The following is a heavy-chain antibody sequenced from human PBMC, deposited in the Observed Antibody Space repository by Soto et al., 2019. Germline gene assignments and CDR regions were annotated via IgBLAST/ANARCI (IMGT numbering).Heavy chain of an antibody. CDR1: GGSISSYY. CDR3: ARRLREGDWFDP. J-gene: IGHJ5*02. V-gene: IGHV4-59*08. Sequence: SETLSLTCTVSGGSISSYYWSWIRQPPGKGLEWIGYIYYSGSTNYNPSLKSRVTISVDTSKNQFSLKLSSVTAADTAVYYCARRLREGDWFDPWGQGTLVTVSS. D-gene: IGHD2-15*01. CDR2: IYYSGST.